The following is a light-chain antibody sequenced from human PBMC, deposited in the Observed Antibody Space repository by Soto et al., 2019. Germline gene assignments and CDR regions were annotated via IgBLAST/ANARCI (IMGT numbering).Light chain of an antibody. J-gene: IGKJ4*01. Sequence: DVQMTLSPSALSASVGDRVTITCRASQSISTYLHWYQQKPGKAPNLLIYAASTLQSGVPSRFSGSGSGTDFTLTISSLQPEDFATYFCQHCYSTPLTFGGGTKVDIK. CDR3: QHCYSTPLT. CDR1: QSISTY. V-gene: IGKV1-39*01. CDR2: AAS.